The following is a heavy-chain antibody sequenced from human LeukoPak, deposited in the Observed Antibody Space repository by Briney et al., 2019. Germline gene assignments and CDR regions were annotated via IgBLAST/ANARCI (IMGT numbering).Heavy chain of an antibody. Sequence: PSETLSLTCTVSGGSISSYYWSWIRQPPEKGLEWIGYIYYSGSTKYNPSFKSRVTISVDTSKNQFSLKLISVTAADTAMYYCARVVRDDILTGYYLDYWGQGTLVTVSS. D-gene: IGHD3-9*01. CDR3: ARVVRDDILTGYYLDY. V-gene: IGHV4-59*01. J-gene: IGHJ4*02. CDR1: GGSISSYY. CDR2: IYYSGST.